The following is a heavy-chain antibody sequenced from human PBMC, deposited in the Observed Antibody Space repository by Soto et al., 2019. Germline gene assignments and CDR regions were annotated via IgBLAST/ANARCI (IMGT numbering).Heavy chain of an antibody. CDR1: GFSLSTSGVG. CDR2: IYWDDDK. J-gene: IGHJ4*02. Sequence: QITLKESGPTLVKPTQTLTLTCTFSGFSLSTSGVGVGWIRQPPGKALEWLALIYWDDDKRYSPSLKSRLTITKDASKNQVVLTMTIMDPVDTATYYCAHISLTRGSSTGCSLKRGVPFAYWGQGTLVTVSS. CDR3: AHISLTRGSSTGCSLKRGVPFAY. D-gene: IGHD2-2*01. V-gene: IGHV2-5*02.